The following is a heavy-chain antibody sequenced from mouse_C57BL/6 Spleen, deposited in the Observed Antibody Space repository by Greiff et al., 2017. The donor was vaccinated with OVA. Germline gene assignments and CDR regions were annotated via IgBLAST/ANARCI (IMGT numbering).Heavy chain of an antibody. CDR3: ARFDGYPFFDG. CDR2: IDPSDSYT. Sequence: QVQLQQPGTELVKPGASVKLSCKASGYTFTSYWMHWVKQRPGQGLEWIGEIDPSDSYTNYNQKFKGKSTLTVDKSSSTAYMQLSSLSSEDSAVYYCARFDGYPFFDGWGQGATLTVSS. V-gene: IGHV1-69*01. J-gene: IGHJ2*01. D-gene: IGHD2-3*01. CDR1: GYTFTSYW.